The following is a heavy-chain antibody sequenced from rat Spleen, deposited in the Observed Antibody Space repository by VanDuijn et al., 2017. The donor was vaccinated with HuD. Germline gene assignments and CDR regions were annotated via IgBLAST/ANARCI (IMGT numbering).Heavy chain of an antibody. V-gene: IGHV5S13*01. CDR1: GFTFNKYD. CDR3: TRGYVMDA. CDR2: ISTGGGNT. J-gene: IGHJ4*01. Sequence: EVQLVESGGGLVQPGRSLKLSCAASGFTFNKYDMAWVRQAPTKGLEWIASISTGGGNTYYRDSVKGRFTISRDNAKNTQYLQMDSLRSEDTATYYCTRGYVMDAWGQGASVTVSS.